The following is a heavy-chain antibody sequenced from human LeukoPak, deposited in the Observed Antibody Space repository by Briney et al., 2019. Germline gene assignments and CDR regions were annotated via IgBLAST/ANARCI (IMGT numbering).Heavy chain of an antibody. Sequence: PGGSLRLSCAASGFTFSTYEMNWVRQAPGKGLEWVSVIDGGGSTSYADSVKGRFTISRDNSKNTLYLQMNSLRVDDTGVYYCARDRSDGNYYMVVWGKGTTVIVSS. CDR1: GFTFSTYE. CDR3: ARDRSDGNYYMVV. D-gene: IGHD5-24*01. J-gene: IGHJ6*03. V-gene: IGHV3-53*01. CDR2: IDGGGST.